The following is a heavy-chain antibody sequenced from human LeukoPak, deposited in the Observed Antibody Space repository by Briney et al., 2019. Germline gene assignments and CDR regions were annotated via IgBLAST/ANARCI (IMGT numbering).Heavy chain of an antibody. Sequence: GGSLRLSCAASGFTFDDYAMHWVRQAPGKGLEWVSGISWNSGSIDYADSVKGRFTISRDNAKNSLYLQMNSLRAEDTAFYYCAKAEGFFGGYYDHWGQGTLVTVSS. V-gene: IGHV3-9*01. J-gene: IGHJ4*02. CDR2: ISWNSGSI. CDR3: AKAEGFFGGYYDH. CDR1: GFTFDDYA. D-gene: IGHD4-23*01.